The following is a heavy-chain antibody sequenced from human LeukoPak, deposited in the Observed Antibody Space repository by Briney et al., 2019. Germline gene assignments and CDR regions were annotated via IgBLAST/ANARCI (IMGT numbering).Heavy chain of an antibody. Sequence: PGGSLRLSCEGSGFTFSSYSMSWVRQAPGKGLEWVSGIYGGGNSYYADSVTGRFTISRDNSRNTLYLQMNSLRGEDTAVYYCARELTVGATIDYWGQGTLVTVSS. CDR3: ARELTVGATIDY. J-gene: IGHJ4*02. D-gene: IGHD1-26*01. CDR1: GFTFSSYS. V-gene: IGHV3-66*02. CDR2: IYGGGNS.